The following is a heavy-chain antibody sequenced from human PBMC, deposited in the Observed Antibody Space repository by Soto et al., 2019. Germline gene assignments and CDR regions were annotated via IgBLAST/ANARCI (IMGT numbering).Heavy chain of an antibody. CDR1: GGTFSSYA. CDR3: ATQGPSRTWSPVNCIDT. D-gene: IGHD6-13*01. CDR2: IIPIFGTA. Sequence: SVKVSCKASGGTFSSYAISWVRQAPGQGLEWMGGIIPIFGTANYAQKFQGRVTITADESTSTAYMELSSLRSEDTAVYSCATQGPSRTWSPVNCIDTWGQGTLVTVSS. V-gene: IGHV1-69*13. J-gene: IGHJ5*02.